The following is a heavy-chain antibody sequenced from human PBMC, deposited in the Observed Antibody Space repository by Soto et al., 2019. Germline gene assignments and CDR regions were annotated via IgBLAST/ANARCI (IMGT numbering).Heavy chain of an antibody. J-gene: IGHJ6*02. CDR1: GGSISSYY. CDR2: IYYSGST. CDR3: ARGEYQLLPTYYYYYGMDV. V-gene: IGHV4-59*01. D-gene: IGHD2-2*01. Sequence: ETLSLTCTVSGGSISSYYWSWIRQPPGKGLEWIGYIYYSGSTNYNPSLKSRVTISVDTSKNQFSLKLSSVTAADTAVYYCARGEYQLLPTYYYYYGMDVWGQGTTVTVSS.